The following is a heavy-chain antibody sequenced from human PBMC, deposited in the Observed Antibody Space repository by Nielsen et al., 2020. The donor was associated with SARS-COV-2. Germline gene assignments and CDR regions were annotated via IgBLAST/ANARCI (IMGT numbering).Heavy chain of an antibody. J-gene: IGHJ6*02. V-gene: IGHV3-23*01. CDR3: AKDHRYYYYGMDV. CDR1: GFTFSSYA. Sequence: GASLKISCAASGFTFSSYAMSWVRQAPGKGLEWVSAISGSGGSTYYAGSVKGRFTISRDNSKNTLYLQMNSLRAEDTAVYYCAKDHRYYYYGMDVWGQGTTVTVSS. CDR2: ISGSGGST.